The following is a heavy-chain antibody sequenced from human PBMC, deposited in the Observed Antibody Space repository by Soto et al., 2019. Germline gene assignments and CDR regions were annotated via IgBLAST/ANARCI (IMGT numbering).Heavy chain of an antibody. V-gene: IGHV3-23*04. D-gene: IGHD4-17*01. CDR2: IITSDGRT. J-gene: IGHJ4*02. CDR3: AKDYSTVTTDPLSVVLFDY. Sequence: VELVEWGGGVVQPGRSLRLSCAASGFTFSSYAMSWVRQAPGKGLEWVSIITSDGRTYYADSVKGRFTISRDNSKNTVYLQMNSLRAEDTAVYYCAKDYSTVTTDPLSVVLFDYWGQGALVTVSS. CDR1: GFTFSSYA.